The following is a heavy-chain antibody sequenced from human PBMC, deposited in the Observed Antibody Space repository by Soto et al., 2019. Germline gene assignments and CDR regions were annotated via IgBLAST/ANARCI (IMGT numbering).Heavy chain of an antibody. CDR3: ARSPRGLSVWFDP. V-gene: IGHV4-59*01. Sequence: SETLSLTCTVSGGSISSYYWSWIRQPPGKGLEWIGYIYYSGSTNYNPSLKSRVTISVDTSKNQFSLKLSSVTAADTAVYYCARSPRGLSVWFDPWGQGTLVTVSP. CDR1: GGSISSYY. D-gene: IGHD2-2*01. J-gene: IGHJ5*02. CDR2: IYYSGST.